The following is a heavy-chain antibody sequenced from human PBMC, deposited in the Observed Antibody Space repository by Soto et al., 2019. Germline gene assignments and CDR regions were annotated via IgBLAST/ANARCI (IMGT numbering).Heavy chain of an antibody. CDR2: IYYSGST. CDR1: GGSISSYY. J-gene: IGHJ6*02. Sequence: SETLSLTCTVSGGSISSYYWSWIRQPPGKGLEWIGYIYYSGSTNYNPSLKSRVTISVDTSKNQFSLKLSSVTAADTAVYYCARGRRTGGQYDYYYGMDVWGQGTTVTVSS. CDR3: ARGRRTGGQYDYYYGMDV. V-gene: IGHV4-59*01.